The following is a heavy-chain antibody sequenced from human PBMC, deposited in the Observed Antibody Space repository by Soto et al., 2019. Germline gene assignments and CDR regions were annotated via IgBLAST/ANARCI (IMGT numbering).Heavy chain of an antibody. CDR1: GGSISNNRW. CDR3: AGQWAAGYGAFDP. D-gene: IGHD3-9*01. CDR2: IHDRGST. Sequence: QVKLQESGPGLEKPSGTLSLTCAVSGGSISNNRWWTWVRQAPGKGLEWIGEIHDRGSTNSNLSLKSRATVSIDRSKNQFSLEMRAVTAADTSVYYCAGQWAAGYGAFDPWGQGNLVTVSS. V-gene: IGHV4-4*02. J-gene: IGHJ5*02.